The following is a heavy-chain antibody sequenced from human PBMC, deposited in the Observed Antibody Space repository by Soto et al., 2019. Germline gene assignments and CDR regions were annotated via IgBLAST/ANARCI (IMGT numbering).Heavy chain of an antibody. CDR1: GDSVNGGSYF. CDR2: IYHSGNT. J-gene: IGHJ5*02. Sequence: SETLSLTCIVSGDSVNGGSYFWSWVRQPPGKGLEWIGYIYHSGNTNYKPSLKSRVSISLDTSRNQVSLKLSSVTAADTAVYYCARDGCSGGSCYYGGWFDPWGQGTLVTVSS. V-gene: IGHV4-61*01. D-gene: IGHD2-15*01. CDR3: ARDGCSGGSCYYGGWFDP.